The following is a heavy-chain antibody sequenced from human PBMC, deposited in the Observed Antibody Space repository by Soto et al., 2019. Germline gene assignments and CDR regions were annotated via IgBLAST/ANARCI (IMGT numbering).Heavy chain of an antibody. CDR3: EREVVTETTLGYFDF. V-gene: IGHV1-69*06. CDR2: IIPMFDTT. Sequence: SVKVSCKASGVSFSSDAITWVRQAPGQGLEWIGDIIPMFDTTNYAPEFQGRVTITADTATTTVYMEANRLTPDDTDVYYCEREVVTETTLGYFDFWGQ. J-gene: IGHJ4*02. CDR1: GVSFSSDA. D-gene: IGHD2-21*02.